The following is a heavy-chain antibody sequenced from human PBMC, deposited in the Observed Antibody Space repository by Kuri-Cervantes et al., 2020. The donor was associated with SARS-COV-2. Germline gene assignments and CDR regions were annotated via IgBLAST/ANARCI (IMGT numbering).Heavy chain of an antibody. D-gene: IGHD2-21*02. J-gene: IGHJ5*02. CDR3: TTDRGVNCRGDCWWFDP. CDR1: GGSISSYY. V-gene: IGHV3-22*01. Sequence: GGSLRLSCTVSGGSISSYYWSWVRQAPGKGLEWVGFIRNKANGGTTEYAASVKGRLTISRDGSKSIAYLQMNSLKTEDSAVYYCTTDRGVNCRGDCWWFDPWGQGTLVTVSS. CDR2: IRNKANGGTT.